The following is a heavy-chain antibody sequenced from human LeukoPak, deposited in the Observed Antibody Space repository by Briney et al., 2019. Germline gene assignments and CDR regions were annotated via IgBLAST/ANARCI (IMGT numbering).Heavy chain of an antibody. V-gene: IGHV3-53*01. D-gene: IGHD1-26*01. CDR1: GFTFSSYA. CDR3: ARRQSREPIDY. J-gene: IGHJ4*02. Sequence: GGSLRLSCAASGFTFSSYAMSWVHQAPGKGLEWVSIFYSGGTTYYADSVKGRFIISRDNSKNTLYLQMNSLRVDDTAMYYCARRQSREPIDYWGQGTLVTVSS. CDR2: FYSGGTT.